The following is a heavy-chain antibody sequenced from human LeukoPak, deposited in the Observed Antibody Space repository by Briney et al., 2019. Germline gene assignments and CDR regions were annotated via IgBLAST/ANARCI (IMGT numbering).Heavy chain of an antibody. CDR2: IYHSGST. Sequence: PSETLSLTCTVSGGSISSAYYWGWIRQPPGKGLQWIGSIYHSGSTSYNPSLKSRVTISVDTSKNQFSLKLSSVTAADTAFYYCARQYSTNWYDDRGWFDPWGQGTLVTVSS. CDR1: GGSISSAYY. J-gene: IGHJ5*02. CDR3: ARQYSTNWYDDRGWFDP. V-gene: IGHV4-38-2*02. D-gene: IGHD6-13*01.